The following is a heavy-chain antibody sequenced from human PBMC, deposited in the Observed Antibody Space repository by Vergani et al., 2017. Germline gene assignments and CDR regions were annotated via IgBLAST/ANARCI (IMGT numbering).Heavy chain of an antibody. Sequence: QVQLVESGGGLVKPGGSLRLSCAVSGFTFSDYYMSWIRQAPGKGLEWISYISGSSGYTNYEESVKGRFAISRDNAKNSLYLQMNSLRDEDTAIYYCARVGYSSSSGLYYFDYWGQGTLVTVSS. CDR3: ARVGYSSSSGLYYFDY. V-gene: IGHV3-11*06. CDR1: GFTFSDYY. J-gene: IGHJ4*02. CDR2: ISGSSGYT. D-gene: IGHD6-6*01.